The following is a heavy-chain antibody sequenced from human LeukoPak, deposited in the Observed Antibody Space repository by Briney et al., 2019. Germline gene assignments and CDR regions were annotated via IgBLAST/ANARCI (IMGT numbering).Heavy chain of an antibody. Sequence: GGSLRLSCTASGFTLSHYWMTWVRQAPGKGLEWVAKIEKDGSAAYYVDSMKGRFTISRDNAKNSLYLQMNSLRAEDTAVYYCAREVGATASHFDYWGQGTLVTVSS. V-gene: IGHV3-7*01. J-gene: IGHJ4*02. CDR3: AREVGATASHFDY. CDR1: GFTLSHYW. CDR2: IEKDGSAA. D-gene: IGHD1-26*01.